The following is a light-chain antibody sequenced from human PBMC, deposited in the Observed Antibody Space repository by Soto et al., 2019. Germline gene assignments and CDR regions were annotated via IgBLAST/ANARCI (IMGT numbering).Light chain of an antibody. J-gene: IGKJ4*01. CDR3: QQRSNWPPVT. V-gene: IGKV3D-20*02. CDR1: QGVSSSY. CDR2: GAS. Sequence: EIVLTQSPGPLSLSPGERATLSCRASQGVSSSYLAWYQQKPGQAPRLLIYGASNRATGIPARFSGSGSGTDFTLTISSLEPEDFGVYYCQQRSNWPPVTFGGGTKVDI.